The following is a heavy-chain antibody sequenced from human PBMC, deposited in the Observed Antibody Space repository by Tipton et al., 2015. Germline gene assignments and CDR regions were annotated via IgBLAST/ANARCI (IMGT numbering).Heavy chain of an antibody. V-gene: IGHV3-48*03. CDR2: MSGRGSTI. D-gene: IGHD3-22*01. CDR1: GFPFSTYE. J-gene: IGHJ5*02. CDR3: ARYDGSVYYTAACFDP. Sequence: GSLRLSCSASGFPFSTYEMNWVRQSPGKGLEWLAYMSGRGSTIHYAESVKGRFTISRDNGENSLYLHMNSLRVDDAAVYYCARYDGSVYYTAACFDPWGHGSLVTVSS.